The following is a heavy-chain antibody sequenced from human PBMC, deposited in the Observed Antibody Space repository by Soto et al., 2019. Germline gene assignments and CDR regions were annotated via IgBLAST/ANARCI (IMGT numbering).Heavy chain of an antibody. Sequence: QVQLVESGGGVVQPGRSLRLSCAASGFIFSNYAFHWVRQAPGKGLEWVAVISYDGSNKYYADSVKGRFTISRDNSKNTMYLQMNSLRAEETAVYYCASDPLQYSSGWLYSDYRGQGTLVTVSS. CDR3: ASDPLQYSSGWLYSDY. CDR1: GFIFSNYA. J-gene: IGHJ4*02. V-gene: IGHV3-30*01. D-gene: IGHD6-19*01. CDR2: ISYDGSNK.